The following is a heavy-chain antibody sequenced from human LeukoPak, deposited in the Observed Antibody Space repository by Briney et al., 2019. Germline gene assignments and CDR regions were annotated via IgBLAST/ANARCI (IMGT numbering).Heavy chain of an antibody. CDR2: LFYKRGA. CDR1: GGSISGYY. J-gene: IGHJ4*02. CDR3: ARWTDCGGDCHILEC. D-gene: IGHD2-21*02. V-gene: IGHV4-59*01. Sequence: PSETLSLTCSVSGGSISGYYWSWSRQAPGKGVEWIGNLFYKRGAWYKSSLKSRVTTSVDTSKNELSLTLTSVTAADTAVYYCARWTDCGGDCHILECWGQGILVTVSS.